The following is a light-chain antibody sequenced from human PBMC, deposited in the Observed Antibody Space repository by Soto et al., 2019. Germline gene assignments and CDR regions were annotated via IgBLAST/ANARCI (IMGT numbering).Light chain of an antibody. J-gene: IGLJ2*01. V-gene: IGLV2-8*01. CDR1: SRDVGAYNY. Sequence: QSALTQPPSASGSPGQSVTISCTGTSRDVGAYNYVSWYQLHPAKAPKVIIYDVSKRPSGVPDRFSGSKSGNTAFLTVSGLQAEDEADYYCGSHAGSSAVFGGGTQLTVL. CDR2: DVS. CDR3: GSHAGSSAV.